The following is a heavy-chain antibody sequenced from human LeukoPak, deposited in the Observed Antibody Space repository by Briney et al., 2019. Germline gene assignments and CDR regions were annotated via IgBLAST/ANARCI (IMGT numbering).Heavy chain of an antibody. V-gene: IGHV3-7*01. D-gene: IGHD3-22*01. CDR1: GFTFSSYW. Sequence: GGSLRLSCAASGFTFSSYWMSWVRQAPGKGLEWVANIKQDGSEKYYVDSVKGRFTISRDNAKNSLYLQMNSLRAEDTAVYYCARDVGYYYGSSDFLDAFDIWGQGTMVTVSS. CDR2: IKQDGSEK. CDR3: ARDVGYYYGSSDFLDAFDI. J-gene: IGHJ3*02.